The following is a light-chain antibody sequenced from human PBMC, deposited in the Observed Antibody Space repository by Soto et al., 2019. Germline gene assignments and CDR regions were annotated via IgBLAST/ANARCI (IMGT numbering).Light chain of an antibody. J-gene: IGLJ2*01. Sequence: QSVLTQPPSASGTPGQRVTISCSGSSSNIRSNTVNWYQQLPKTAPKLLIYSNNQPPSRVTARFSGSKSGTSASLAIGELKSEDEADFYCAAWDDSLNGLVFGGGTKLTVL. CDR1: SSNIRSNT. V-gene: IGLV1-44*01. CDR2: SNN. CDR3: AAWDDSLNGLV.